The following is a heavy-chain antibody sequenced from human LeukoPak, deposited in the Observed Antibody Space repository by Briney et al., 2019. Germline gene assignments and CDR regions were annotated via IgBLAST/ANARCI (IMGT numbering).Heavy chain of an antibody. J-gene: IGHJ6*03. CDR2: IYYSGST. Sequence: PSETLSLTCTVSGGSISSGGYYWSWIRQHPGKGLEWIGYIYYSGSTYYNPSLKSRVTISVDTSKNQFSLKLSSVTAADTAVYYCARAGVVATTYYYYYVDVWGKGTTVTVSS. V-gene: IGHV4-31*03. CDR1: GGSISSGGYY. D-gene: IGHD5-12*01. CDR3: ARAGVVATTYYYYYVDV.